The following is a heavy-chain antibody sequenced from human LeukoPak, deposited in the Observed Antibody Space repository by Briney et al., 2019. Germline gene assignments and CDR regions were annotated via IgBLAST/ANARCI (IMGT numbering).Heavy chain of an antibody. Sequence: SETLSLTCAVYGGSFSGYYWSWIRQPPGKGLEWIGEINHSGSTNYNPSLKSRVTISVDTSKNQFSLKLSSVTAADTAVYYCARRLVRIHGYSYGYSDCWGQGTLVTVSS. CDR2: INHSGST. CDR1: GGSFSGYY. D-gene: IGHD5-18*01. J-gene: IGHJ4*02. CDR3: ARRLVRIHGYSYGYSDC. V-gene: IGHV4-34*01.